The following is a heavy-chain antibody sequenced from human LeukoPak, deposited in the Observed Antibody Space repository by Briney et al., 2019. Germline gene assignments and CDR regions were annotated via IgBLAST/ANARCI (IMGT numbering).Heavy chain of an antibody. Sequence: GGSLRLSCAASGFTFSDYYMSWIRQAPGKGLEWVSHISSSGAYTNYADSVKGRFSISRDNAKNSLYLQMNSLRAEDTAVYFCARDVSRNDYNKLTRLDPWGQGALVTVSS. CDR1: GFTFSDYY. J-gene: IGHJ5*02. CDR2: ISSSGAYT. V-gene: IGHV3-11*06. D-gene: IGHD5-24*01. CDR3: ARDVSRNDYNKLTRLDP.